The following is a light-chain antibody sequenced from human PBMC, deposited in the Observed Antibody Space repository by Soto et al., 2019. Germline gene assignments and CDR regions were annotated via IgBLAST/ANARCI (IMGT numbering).Light chain of an antibody. CDR2: EVI. V-gene: IGLV2-8*01. Sequence: QSALTQPPSASGSPGQSVTISCTGSSSDVGGYNFVSWYQQHPGKAPKLVIYEVIKRPSGVPDRFSGSKSGNTASLTVSGLQAEDAADYYCSSYADSNIYVFGTGTKLTVL. CDR1: SSDVGGYNF. CDR3: SSYADSNIYV. J-gene: IGLJ1*01.